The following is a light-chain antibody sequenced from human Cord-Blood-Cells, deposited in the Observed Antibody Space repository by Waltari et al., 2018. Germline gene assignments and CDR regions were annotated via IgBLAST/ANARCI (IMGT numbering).Light chain of an antibody. CDR1: SSDVGSYNL. V-gene: IGLV2-23*03. CDR3: CSYSGSSTFVV. Sequence: QSALTQPAPVSGSPGQSITISCPGTSSDVGSYNLVSWYQQHPGKAPKLRIYEGSKRPSGVSNRFSGSKSGNTASLTISGLQAEDEADYYCCSYSGSSTFVVFGGGTKLTVL. J-gene: IGLJ2*01. CDR2: EGS.